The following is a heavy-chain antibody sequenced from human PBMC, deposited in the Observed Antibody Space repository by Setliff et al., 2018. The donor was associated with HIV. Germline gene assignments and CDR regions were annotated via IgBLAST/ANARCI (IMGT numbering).Heavy chain of an antibody. CDR3: ARGRLFGVVDY. CDR1: GGSFSGYY. Sequence: SETLSLTCAVDGGSFSGYYWSWIRQPPGKGLEWIGEINHSGSTNYNPSLKSRVTISVDTSKNQFSLKLTSVTAADTAVYYCARGRLFGVVDYWGQGTLVTVSS. CDR2: INHSGST. J-gene: IGHJ4*02. D-gene: IGHD3-3*01. V-gene: IGHV4-34*01.